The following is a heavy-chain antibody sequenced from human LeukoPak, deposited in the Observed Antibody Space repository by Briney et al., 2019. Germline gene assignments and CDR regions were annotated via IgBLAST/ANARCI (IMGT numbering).Heavy chain of an antibody. CDR2: ISGSSAAV. CDR1: GFSFSNYS. J-gene: IGHJ6*03. V-gene: IGHV3-48*01. D-gene: IGHD6-13*01. CDR3: AGDPSREYNYYSYMDV. Sequence: GGSLRLSCAASGFSFSNYSMNWVRQAPGRGLEWVSYISGSSAAVYYADSVEGRFTISRDKAKNSLYLQMNSLRAEDTAVYYCAGDPSREYNYYSYMDVWGKGTTVTVSS.